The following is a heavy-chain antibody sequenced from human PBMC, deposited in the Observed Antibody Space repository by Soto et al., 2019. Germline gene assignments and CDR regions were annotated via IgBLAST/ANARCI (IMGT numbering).Heavy chain of an antibody. CDR3: AKHSEPVAGTWYYFDY. Sequence: EVQLLESGGGLVQPGGSLRLSCAASGFTFSSDAMSWVRQAPGKGLEWVSAISGSGGSTYYADSVKGRFTISRDNSKNTLYLQMNSLRAEDTAVYYCAKHSEPVAGTWYYFDYWGQGTLVTVSS. J-gene: IGHJ4*02. D-gene: IGHD6-19*01. CDR2: ISGSGGST. V-gene: IGHV3-23*01. CDR1: GFTFSSDA.